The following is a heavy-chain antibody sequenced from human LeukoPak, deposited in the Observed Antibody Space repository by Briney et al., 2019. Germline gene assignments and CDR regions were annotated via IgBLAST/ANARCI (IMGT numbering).Heavy chain of an antibody. CDR2: ISAYNGNT. CDR3: ARAAWNGLGGLSLYTQYNWFDP. Sequence: ASVKVSCKASGYTFTSYGISWVRQAPGQGLEWMGWISAYNGNTNYAQKLQGRVTMTTDTSTSTAYMELSSLRSEDTAVYYCARAAWNGLGGLSLYTQYNWFDPWGQGTLVTVSS. J-gene: IGHJ5*02. D-gene: IGHD3-16*02. CDR1: GYTFTSYG. V-gene: IGHV1-18*01.